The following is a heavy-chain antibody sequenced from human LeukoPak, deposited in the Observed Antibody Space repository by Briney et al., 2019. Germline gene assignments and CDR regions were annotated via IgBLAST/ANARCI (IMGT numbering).Heavy chain of an antibody. CDR3: ARGNGSGRH. V-gene: IGHV1-8*02. CDR1: GYTFTTYY. J-gene: IGHJ4*02. D-gene: IGHD3-10*01. Sequence: ASVKVSCKASGYTFTTYYMHWVRQATGQGLEWMGWMNPNSGNTGYAQQFQGRVTMTRNTSISTAYMELSSLRSEDTAVYYCARGNGSGRHWGQGTLVTVSS. CDR2: MNPNSGNT.